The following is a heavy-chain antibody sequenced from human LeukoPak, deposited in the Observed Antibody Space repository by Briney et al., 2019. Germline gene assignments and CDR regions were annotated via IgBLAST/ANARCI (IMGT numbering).Heavy chain of an antibody. J-gene: IGHJ4*02. CDR2: ISYDGSNR. Sequence: GGSLRLSCAASGFTFSSYGMHWVRQAPGKGLEWVAVISYDGSNRYYADSVKGRFTVSRDDSKNTLYLQMNSLRAEDTAVYYCARGRHWGQGTLVTVSS. V-gene: IGHV3-30*03. CDR1: GFTFSSYG. CDR3: ARGRH.